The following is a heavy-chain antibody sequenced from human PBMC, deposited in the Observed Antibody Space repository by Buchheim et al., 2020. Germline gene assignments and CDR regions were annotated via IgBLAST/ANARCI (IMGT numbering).Heavy chain of an antibody. CDR1: GFTFSSYG. CDR2: IWYDGSIK. CDR3: ARGDSYYDFLCEY. V-gene: IGHV3-33*01. D-gene: IGHD3-3*01. J-gene: IGHJ1*01. Sequence: QVQLVESGGGVVQPGRSLRLSCAASGFTFSSYGMHWVRQAPGKGLEWVAVIWYDGSIKYYADSVKGRFTISRDNSKNTLYLQMNSLRAEDSAVYYCARGDSYYDFLCEYWGQGTL.